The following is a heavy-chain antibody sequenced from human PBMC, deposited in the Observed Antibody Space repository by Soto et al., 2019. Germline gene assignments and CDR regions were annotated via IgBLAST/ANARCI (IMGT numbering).Heavy chain of an antibody. V-gene: IGHV1-18*01. D-gene: IGHD2-21*02. J-gene: IGHJ6*02. CDR1: GYTFTSYG. CDR3: ASHCGGDCYTAYYYYYGMDV. Sequence: ASVKVSCKASGYTFTSYGISWVRQAPGQGLEWMGWISAYNGNTNYAQKLQGRVTMTTDTSTSTAYMELRSLRSEDTAVYYCASHCGGDCYTAYYYYYGMDVWGQGTTVTVSS. CDR2: ISAYNGNT.